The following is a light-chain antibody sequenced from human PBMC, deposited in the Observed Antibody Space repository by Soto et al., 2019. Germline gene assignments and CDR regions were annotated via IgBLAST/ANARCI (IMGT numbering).Light chain of an antibody. CDR2: GAS. Sequence: EIVLTQSPATLSVSPGERVTLSCRASQSVDINLAWYQQKPGQAPRLLIYGASTRATDMPGRFSGRGAGAEFTLTSSSLQSEDFAVYYCQQYRSWPRTFGQGTKVDNK. CDR3: QQYRSWPRT. V-gene: IGKV3-15*01. CDR1: QSVDIN. J-gene: IGKJ1*01.